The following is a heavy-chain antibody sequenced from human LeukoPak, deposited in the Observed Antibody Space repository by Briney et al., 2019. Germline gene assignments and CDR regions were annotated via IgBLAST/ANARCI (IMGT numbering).Heavy chain of an antibody. D-gene: IGHD6-19*01. V-gene: IGHV3-66*01. CDR2: IYNGGST. J-gene: IGHJ6*02. Sequence: GGSLRLSCAASGFTVSSNYMSWVRQAPGKGLEWVSVIYNGGSTYYAASVKGRFTISRDNSKNTLYLQMNSLRAEDTAVYYCARDLSLPGYSSGWYHYYGMDVWGQGTTVTVSS. CDR1: GFTVSSNY. CDR3: ARDLSLPGYSSGWYHYYGMDV.